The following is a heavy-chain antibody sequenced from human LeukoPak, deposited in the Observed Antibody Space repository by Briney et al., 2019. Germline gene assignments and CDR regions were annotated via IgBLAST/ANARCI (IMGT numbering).Heavy chain of an antibody. CDR2: ISYDGSNK. J-gene: IGHJ4*02. Sequence: GGSLRLSCAASGFTFSSYAMHWVRQAPGKGLEWVAVISYDGSNKYYADSVKGRFTISRDNSKNTLYLQMNSLRAEDTAVYYCARAQSAMIVSVFDYWGQGTLVTVSS. V-gene: IGHV3-30-3*01. CDR1: GFTFSSYA. CDR3: ARAQSAMIVSVFDY. D-gene: IGHD3-22*01.